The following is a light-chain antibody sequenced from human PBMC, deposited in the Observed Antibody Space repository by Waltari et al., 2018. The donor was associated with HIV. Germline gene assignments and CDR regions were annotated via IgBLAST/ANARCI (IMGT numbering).Light chain of an antibody. CDR2: QDS. CDR1: KLGDKY. CDR3: QAWDSSTVV. Sequence: SYELTQPPSVSVSPGQTASITCSGDKLGDKYACWYQQKPGQSPVLVINQDSKRPSGIPGRLSGSNSGNTATLTISGTQAMDEADYYCQAWDSSTVVFGGGTKLTVL. V-gene: IGLV3-1*01. J-gene: IGLJ2*01.